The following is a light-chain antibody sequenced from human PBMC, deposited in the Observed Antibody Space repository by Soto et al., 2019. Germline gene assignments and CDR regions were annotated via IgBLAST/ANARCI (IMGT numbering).Light chain of an antibody. V-gene: IGLV2-14*01. J-gene: IGLJ1*01. CDR2: DVS. Sequence: SALPQPASVSGSPGQSITISCTGTSSDVGGYNYVSWYQQHPGKAPKLMIYDVSNRPSGVSNRFSGSKSGNTASLTISGLQAEDEADYYCSSYTSSSIPYVFGTGTKVTVL. CDR1: SSDVGGYNY. CDR3: SSYTSSSIPYV.